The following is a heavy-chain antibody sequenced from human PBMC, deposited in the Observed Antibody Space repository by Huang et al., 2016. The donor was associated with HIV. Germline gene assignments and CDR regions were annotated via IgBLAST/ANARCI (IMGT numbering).Heavy chain of an antibody. CDR1: VSPISIVSSY. CDR2: TYHTGTT. CDR3: ARHWEGSFYYYYYIDV. V-gene: IGHV4-39*01. Sequence: QVKLQESGPGLVKSSETLSLTGLFSVSPISIVSSYWGWFRQPPGKGIEWIGLTYHTGTTYYSPALKSRLSMSVDTSENQVSLRLRSVTAADTAVYFCARHWEGSFYYYYYIDVWGPGTTVTVSS. D-gene: IGHD1-26*01. J-gene: IGHJ6*03.